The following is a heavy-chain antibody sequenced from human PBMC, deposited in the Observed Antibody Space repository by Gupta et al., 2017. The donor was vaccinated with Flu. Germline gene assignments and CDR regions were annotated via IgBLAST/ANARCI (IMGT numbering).Heavy chain of an antibody. Sequence: VRQATGQGREGRGWVSPNSDQTDHAQKVQGRLTRTSDASISTVYLELDSLRSDDTAVYFCARSRGYCRGGTCYSSPWYFDLWGRGTLVTVSS. D-gene: IGHD2-15*01. V-gene: IGHV1-8*01. CDR3: ARSRGYCRGGTCYSSPWYFDL. CDR2: VSPNSDQT. J-gene: IGHJ2*01.